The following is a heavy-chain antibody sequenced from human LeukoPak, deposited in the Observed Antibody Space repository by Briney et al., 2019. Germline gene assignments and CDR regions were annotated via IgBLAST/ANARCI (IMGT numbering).Heavy chain of an antibody. CDR1: GYSFNSYW. CDR2: IYPGDSDT. CDR3: ARSTQWELLRYFDY. V-gene: IGHV5-51*01. D-gene: IGHD1-26*01. Sequence: GESLKISCKGSGYSFNSYWIGWVRQMPGKGLEWMGIIYPGDSDTRYSPSFQGQVTISADKSINTAYLQWSSLKASDAALYYCARSTQWELLRYFDYWGQGTLVTVSS. J-gene: IGHJ4*02.